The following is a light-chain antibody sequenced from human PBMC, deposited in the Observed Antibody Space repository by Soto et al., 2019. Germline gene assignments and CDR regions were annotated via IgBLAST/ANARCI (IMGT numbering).Light chain of an antibody. CDR1: QGIGSY. Sequence: IGLTQYPSSLSASVGDRVTITCRASQGIGSYLAWYQQKAGKAPKLLIFAASTLQSGVPSRFSGSGSWTDFTCTISSLQTEDSATDDGQQLKTFPIAFGQGTRLEIK. J-gene: IGKJ5*01. V-gene: IGKV1-9*01. CDR2: AAS. CDR3: QQLKTFPIA.